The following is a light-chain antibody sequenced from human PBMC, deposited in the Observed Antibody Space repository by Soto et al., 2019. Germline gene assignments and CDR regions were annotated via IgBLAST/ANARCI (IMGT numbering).Light chain of an antibody. J-gene: IGKJ2*01. Sequence: EIVLTQSPGTLSLSPGERVTLSCRASQSVSSRYLAWYQQRPGQAPRLLIYGASTRATGIPDRFSGSEYGTDFTLTISRLEPEDFAVYYCQQYGTSPPRYTFGQGTKLELK. CDR3: QQYGTSPPRYT. V-gene: IGKV3-20*01. CDR1: QSVSSRY. CDR2: GAS.